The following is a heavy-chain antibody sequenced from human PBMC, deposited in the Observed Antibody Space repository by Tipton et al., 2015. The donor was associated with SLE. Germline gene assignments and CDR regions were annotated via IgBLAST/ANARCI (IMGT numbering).Heavy chain of an antibody. CDR3: ASSGYSRYYFDY. D-gene: IGHD5-18*01. CDR1: GFTFNNYG. CDR2: ISGSGVDP. V-gene: IGHV3-23*01. J-gene: IGHJ4*02. Sequence: SLRLSCVASGFTFNNYGMSWVRQVPGKGLEWVSAISGSGVDPYYADSVKGRFTISRDNSKNTLYLQMNSLRAEDTAVYYCASSGYSRYYFDYWGQGTLVTVSS.